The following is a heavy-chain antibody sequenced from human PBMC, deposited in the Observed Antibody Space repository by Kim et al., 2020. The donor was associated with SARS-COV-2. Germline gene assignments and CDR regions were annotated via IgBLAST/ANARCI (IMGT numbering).Heavy chain of an antibody. CDR3: ARGLMVRGVISPNYYYYGMDV. V-gene: IGHV4-34*01. CDR1: GGSFSGYY. J-gene: IGHJ6*02. D-gene: IGHD3-10*01. CDR2: INHSGST. Sequence: SETLSLTCAVYGGSFSGYYWSWIRQPPGKGLEWIGEINHSGSTNYNPSLKSRVTISVDTSKNQFSLKLSSVTAADTAVYYCARGLMVRGVISPNYYYYGMDVWGQGTTVTVSS.